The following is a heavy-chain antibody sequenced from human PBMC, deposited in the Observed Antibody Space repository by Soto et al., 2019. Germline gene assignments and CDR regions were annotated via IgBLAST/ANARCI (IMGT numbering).Heavy chain of an antibody. D-gene: IGHD2-21*02. Sequence: QLQLQESGSGLVKPSQTLSLTCAVSGGSISSGGYFWSWIRQPPGKGLEWIGYIYHSGRTYYNPSLKSRVSISADRSKNQFSLKLSSVTAADTAVYYCARVRGPYWGGDCYPPTPNWFDPWGQGTLVTVSS. V-gene: IGHV4-30-2*01. CDR1: GGSISSGGYF. CDR2: IYHSGRT. J-gene: IGHJ5*02. CDR3: ARVRGPYWGGDCYPPTPNWFDP.